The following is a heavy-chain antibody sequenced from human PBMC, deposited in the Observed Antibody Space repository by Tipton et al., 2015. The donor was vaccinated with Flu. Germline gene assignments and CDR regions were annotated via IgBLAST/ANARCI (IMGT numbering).Heavy chain of an antibody. Sequence: LVKPTQTLTLTCTFSGFSLSPTGVGVAWVRQSPGQALEWLAIIYWDNDRRYSPSLKNRLTIAMGTSKDHVVLTMTNIDPADTGTYYCAHSPHSVSPWGAEYLQDWGPGTLVTVSS. CDR1: GFSLSPTGVG. V-gene: IGHV2-5*02. D-gene: IGHD5/OR15-5a*01. CDR3: AHSPHSVSPWGAEYLQD. J-gene: IGHJ1*01. CDR2: IYWDNDR.